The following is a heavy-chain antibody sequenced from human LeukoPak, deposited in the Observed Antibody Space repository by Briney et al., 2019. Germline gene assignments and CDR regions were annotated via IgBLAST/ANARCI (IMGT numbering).Heavy chain of an antibody. CDR2: FSASGSST. D-gene: IGHD2-2*01. CDR3: AKDHLPTAIRTGIDY. Sequence: GGSLRLSCAASGFTYSSYAMTWARQAPGEGLEWVSAFSASGSSTYYADSVKGQFTISRDNSKNTLYLQTNSLKAEDTAVYYCAKDHLPTAIRTGIDYWGQGTLVTVSS. V-gene: IGHV3-23*01. CDR1: GFTYSSYA. J-gene: IGHJ4*02.